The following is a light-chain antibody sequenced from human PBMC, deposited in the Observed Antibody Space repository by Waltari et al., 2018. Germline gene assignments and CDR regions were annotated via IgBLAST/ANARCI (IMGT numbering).Light chain of an antibody. Sequence: DIQMTQYPSSLSASVGDRVTITCRASQGITNYLSWYQQKPGRAPKRLIYSTSALETGVPSRFSGSGSGTDYSLTISGLQPEDLATYYCQQYASFPLTFGGGTKVEIK. CDR3: QQYASFPLT. CDR2: STS. V-gene: IGKV1-33*01. J-gene: IGKJ4*01. CDR1: QGITNY.